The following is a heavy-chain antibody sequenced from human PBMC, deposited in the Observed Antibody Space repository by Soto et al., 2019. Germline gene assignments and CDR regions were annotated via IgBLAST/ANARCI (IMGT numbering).Heavy chain of an antibody. Sequence: ASVKVSCKASGYTFTSYGISWVRQAPGQGLEGMGWISAYNGNTNYAQKLQGRVTMTTDTSTSTAYMELRSLRSDDTAVYYCARENYDILTGSYYYSYMDVWGKGTTVTVSS. D-gene: IGHD3-9*01. CDR3: ARENYDILTGSYYYSYMDV. V-gene: IGHV1-18*01. CDR1: GYTFTSYG. J-gene: IGHJ6*03. CDR2: ISAYNGNT.